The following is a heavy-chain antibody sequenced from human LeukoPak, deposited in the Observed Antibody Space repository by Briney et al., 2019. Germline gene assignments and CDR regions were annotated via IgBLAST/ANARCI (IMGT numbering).Heavy chain of an antibody. D-gene: IGHD1-1*01. CDR1: GGSISSSSYY. CDR2: IYYSGST. V-gene: IGHV4-39*01. J-gene: IGHJ6*02. CDR3: ARHMKQQRPPRYYYYGMDV. Sequence: SETLSLTCTVSGGSISSSSYYWGWIRQPPGKGLEWIGSIYYSGSTYYNPSLKSRVTISVDTSKNQFSLKLSSVTAADTAVYYCARHMKQQRPPRYYYYGMDVWDQGTTVTVSS.